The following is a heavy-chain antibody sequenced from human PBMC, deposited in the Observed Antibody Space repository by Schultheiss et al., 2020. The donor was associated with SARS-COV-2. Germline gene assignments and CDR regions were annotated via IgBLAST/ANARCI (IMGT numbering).Heavy chain of an antibody. J-gene: IGHJ5*02. Sequence: GGSLRLSCAASGFTFSSYAMSWVRQAPGKGLEWVSAISGSGGSTYYADSVKGRFTISRDNSKNTLYLQMNSLRAEDTAVYYCARDHFGQIPPLNWFDPWGQGTLVTVSS. V-gene: IGHV3-23*01. CDR2: ISGSGGST. CDR3: ARDHFGQIPPLNWFDP. CDR1: GFTFSSYA. D-gene: IGHD3-16*01.